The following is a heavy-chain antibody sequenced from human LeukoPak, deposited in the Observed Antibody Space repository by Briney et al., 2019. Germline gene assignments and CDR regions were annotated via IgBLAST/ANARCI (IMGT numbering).Heavy chain of an antibody. CDR2: INPNSGNT. D-gene: IGHD2-21*02. CDR1: GYTFTGYY. J-gene: IGHJ4*02. CDR3: ARVYGYCSGGDCYYAY. Sequence: ASVKVSCKASGYTFTGYYMHWVRQAPGQGLEWMGWINPNSGNTKYAQKFQGRVTMTRDTSITTAYMELSSLESDDTAVYYCARVYGYCSGGDCYYAYWGQGTLVTVSS. V-gene: IGHV1-2*02.